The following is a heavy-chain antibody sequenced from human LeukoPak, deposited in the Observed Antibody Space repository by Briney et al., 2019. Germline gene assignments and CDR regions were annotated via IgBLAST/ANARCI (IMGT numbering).Heavy chain of an antibody. CDR1: GFTFSDHY. V-gene: IGHV3-72*01. CDR2: TRNKANGYPT. D-gene: IGHD1-26*01. Sequence: GGSLRLSCAASGFTFSDHYMDWVRQAPGKGLEWVGRTRNKANGYPTEYAASVKGRFTISRDDSKNSLYLQMNSLKTEDTAVYYCARVSGSYDYWGQGTLVTVSS. CDR3: ARVSGSYDY. J-gene: IGHJ4*02.